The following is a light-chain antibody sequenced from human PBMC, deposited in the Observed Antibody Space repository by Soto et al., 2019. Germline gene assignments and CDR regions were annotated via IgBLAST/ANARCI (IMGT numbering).Light chain of an antibody. J-gene: IGKJ1*01. CDR2: LGS. V-gene: IGKV2-28*01. Sequence: DVVMAQSPLSLPVTLGQPASISCRSTQSLLHSNGYTYLDWYLQRPGQSPQLLIYLGSTRASGVPDRFSGSGSGTDFTLKISRVEVEDVGVYYCMQALQTPWTFGQGTKVDIK. CDR1: QSLLHSNGYTY. CDR3: MQALQTPWT.